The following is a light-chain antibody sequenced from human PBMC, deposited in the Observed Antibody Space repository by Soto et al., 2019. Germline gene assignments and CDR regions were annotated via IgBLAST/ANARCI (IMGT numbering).Light chain of an antibody. CDR2: GAS. Sequence: VLTPSPGTLSLSPGESATLSCRTRQTTSGKYLACYHQRPGLAPRLLVYGASRRATGIPDRFRGSGSGTEFTLTISGLEPEDFAVYFCQHYGSSPPVTFGQGTRLEI. J-gene: IGKJ5*01. CDR3: QHYGSSPPVT. CDR1: QTTSGKY. V-gene: IGKV3-20*01.